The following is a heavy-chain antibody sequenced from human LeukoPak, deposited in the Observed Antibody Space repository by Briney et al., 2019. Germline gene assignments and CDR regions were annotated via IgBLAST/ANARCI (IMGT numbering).Heavy chain of an antibody. CDR1: GGSISSYY. CDR3: ARDQASNYYYYYMDV. CDR2: IYTSGST. V-gene: IGHV4-4*07. Sequence: SETLSLTCTVSGGSISSYYWSWIRQPAGKGLEWIGRIYTSGSTNYNPSLKSRVTMSVDTSKNQFSLKLSPVTAADTAVYYCARDQASNYYYYYMDVWGKGTTVTISS. J-gene: IGHJ6*03.